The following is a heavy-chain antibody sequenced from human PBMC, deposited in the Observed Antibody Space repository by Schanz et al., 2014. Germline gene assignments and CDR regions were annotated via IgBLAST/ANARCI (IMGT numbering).Heavy chain of an antibody. J-gene: IGHJ4*02. D-gene: IGHD2-15*01. CDR3: ARGSLAGYVALLMAANDY. V-gene: IGHV1-18*01. CDR2: ISAYNGHT. CDR1: GYIFGSHG. Sequence: QLMQSGSEVRKPGASVKVSCKASGYIFGSHGMTWVRQAPGQGPELMGWISAYNGHTTYAQKFQGRVTMTTDTSTTTVYMELRGLRSDDTAVYYCARGSLAGYVALLMAANDYWGQGTLLTVSS.